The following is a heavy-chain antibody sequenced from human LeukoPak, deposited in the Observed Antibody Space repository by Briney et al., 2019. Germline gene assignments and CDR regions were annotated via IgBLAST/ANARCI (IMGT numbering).Heavy chain of an antibody. V-gene: IGHV3-74*01. D-gene: IGHD2/OR15-2a*01. CDR2: INSDGSWT. Sequence: GGSLRLSCAASGNYWMHWVRQAPGTGLVWVSHINSDGSWTSYADSVKGRFTISKDNAKNTVYLQMNSLRAEDTAVYYCVSFYETYWGRGTLVTVSS. J-gene: IGHJ4*02. CDR1: GNYW. CDR3: VSFYETY.